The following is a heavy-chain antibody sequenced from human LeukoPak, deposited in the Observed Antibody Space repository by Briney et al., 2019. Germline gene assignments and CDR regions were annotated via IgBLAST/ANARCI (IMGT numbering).Heavy chain of an antibody. J-gene: IGHJ6*03. D-gene: IGHD3-10*01. CDR2: IKQDGSEK. CDR1: GLTLSSYW. Sequence: PRGSLRLSCAASGLTLSSYWMSSVRQAPGKGLEWVANIKQDGSEKSYVDSVKGRFTISRDNAKNSLYLQMNSLRAEDTAVYYCAREPGSYYGSGSRYYYYYYVDVWGRGTTDTVFS. V-gene: IGHV3-7*01. CDR3: AREPGSYYGSGSRYYYYYYVDV.